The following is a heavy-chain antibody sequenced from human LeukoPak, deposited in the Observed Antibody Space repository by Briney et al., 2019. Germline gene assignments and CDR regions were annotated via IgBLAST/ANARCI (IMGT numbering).Heavy chain of an antibody. D-gene: IGHD7-27*01. V-gene: IGHV5-51*01. Sequence: GESLKISCKGSGYSFTSYWIGWVSQMPGRGLEWMGIIYPGGSDTRYSPSFQGQVTISADKSISTAYLQWSSLKASDTAMYYCARRTGDGGGYFDYWGQGTLVTVSS. CDR2: IYPGGSDT. CDR1: GYSFTSYW. CDR3: ARRTGDGGGYFDY. J-gene: IGHJ4*02.